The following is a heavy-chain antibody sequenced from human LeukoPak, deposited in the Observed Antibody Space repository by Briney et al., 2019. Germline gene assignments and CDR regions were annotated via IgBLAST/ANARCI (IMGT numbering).Heavy chain of an antibody. Sequence: GGSLRLSCAASGFTFSSYEMNWVRQAPGKGLEWVSYITGSGSTKYYADSVKGRFTISRDNTKNSLFLQMNSLRADDTAVYYCARIPRDGGVIVFDYWGQGTLVTASS. V-gene: IGHV3-48*03. CDR1: GFTFSSYE. J-gene: IGHJ4*02. CDR2: ITGSGSTK. D-gene: IGHD3-16*02. CDR3: ARIPRDGGVIVFDY.